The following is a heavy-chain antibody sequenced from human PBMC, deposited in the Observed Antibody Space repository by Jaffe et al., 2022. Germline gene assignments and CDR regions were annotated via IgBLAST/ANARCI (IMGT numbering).Heavy chain of an antibody. CDR2: IRYDGSNK. V-gene: IGHV3-30*02. CDR1: GFTFSSYG. J-gene: IGHJ4*02. D-gene: IGHD6-19*01. Sequence: QVQLVESGGGVVQPGGSLRLSCAASGFTFSSYGMHWVRQAPGKGLEWVAFIRYDGSNKYYADSVKGRFTISRDNSKNTLYLQMNSLRAEDTAVYYCAKDSQSRRHSSGWFFDYWGQGTLVTVSS. CDR3: AKDSQSRRHSSGWFFDY.